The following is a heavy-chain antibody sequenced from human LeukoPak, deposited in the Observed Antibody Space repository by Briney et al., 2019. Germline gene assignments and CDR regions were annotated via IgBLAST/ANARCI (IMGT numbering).Heavy chain of an antibody. Sequence: PGGSLRLSCAASGFTVTSNYMSWVRQPLGQGRLEWGSVIYTDGRTFYTGSVTGRFTISRDNSKNTLYLQMNSLRAEDTAVYYCARGQIYGTGSYFFDHWGQGTLVTVSS. CDR2: IYTDGRT. CDR1: GFTVTSNY. J-gene: IGHJ4*02. V-gene: IGHV3-66*01. CDR3: ARGQIYGTGSYFFDH. D-gene: IGHD3-10*01.